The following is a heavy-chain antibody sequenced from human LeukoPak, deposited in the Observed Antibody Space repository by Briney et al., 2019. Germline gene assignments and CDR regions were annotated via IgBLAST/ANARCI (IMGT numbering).Heavy chain of an antibody. V-gene: IGHV4-39*01. Sequence: PSETLSLTCTVYGGSISSSSYYWGWIRQPPGKGLEWIGSIYYSGSTYYNPSLKSRVTISVDTSKNQFSLKLSSVTAADTAVYYCASVKVSEVQWLDRFDYWGQGTLVTVSS. J-gene: IGHJ4*02. CDR3: ASVKVSEVQWLDRFDY. CDR1: GGSISSSSYY. CDR2: IYYSGST. D-gene: IGHD6-19*01.